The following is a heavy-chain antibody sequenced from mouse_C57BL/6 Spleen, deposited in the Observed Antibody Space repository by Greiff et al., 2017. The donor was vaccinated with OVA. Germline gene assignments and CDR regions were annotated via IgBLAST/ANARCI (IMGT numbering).Heavy chain of an antibody. D-gene: IGHD2-3*01. CDR2: IDPSESET. CDR3: ARSGDDGYYDY. J-gene: IGHJ2*01. Sequence: QVQLQQPGAELVRPGSSVKLSCKASGYTFTSYWMHWVKQRPIQGLEWIGNIDPSESETHYNQKFKDKATLTVDKSSSTAYMQLSSLTSEDSAVYYCARSGDDGYYDYWGQGTTLTVSS. CDR1: GYTFTSYW. V-gene: IGHV1-52*01.